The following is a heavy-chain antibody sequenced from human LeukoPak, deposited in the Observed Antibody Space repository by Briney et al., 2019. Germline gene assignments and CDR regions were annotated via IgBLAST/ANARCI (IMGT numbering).Heavy chain of an antibody. V-gene: IGHV4-4*07. CDR3: ARVDSGGYYFFDC. CDR1: GDPISNYY. D-gene: IGHD3-22*01. J-gene: IGHJ4*02. CDR2: IYTSGNT. Sequence: SETLSLTCTVSGDPISNYYWSWIRQPAGKGLEWIGRIYTSGNTNYNPSLKSRVTMSLDTSKNQFSLKLSSVTAADTAVYYCARVDSGGYYFFDCWGQGTLVTVSS.